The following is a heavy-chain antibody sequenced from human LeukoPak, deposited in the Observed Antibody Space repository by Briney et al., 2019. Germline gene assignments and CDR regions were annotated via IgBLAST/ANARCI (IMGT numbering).Heavy chain of an antibody. D-gene: IGHD7-27*01. J-gene: IGHJ4*02. Sequence: PGGSLRLSCAASGFTFSSYSFNWVRQAPGKGLEWVSYISSSSSIIYYADSVKGRFTISRDNAKNTLYLQMNSLRAEDTAVYYCARAPTNWVYFDSWGQGTLVTVSS. V-gene: IGHV3-48*04. CDR1: GFTFSSYS. CDR3: ARAPTNWVYFDS. CDR2: ISSSSSII.